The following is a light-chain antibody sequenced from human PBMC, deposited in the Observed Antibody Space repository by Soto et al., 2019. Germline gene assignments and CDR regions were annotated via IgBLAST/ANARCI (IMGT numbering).Light chain of an antibody. J-gene: IGKJ2*01. Sequence: DIQMTQSPSSLSVSVGDRVTITCRASQSITNYLNWYQQKPGKAPKLLVYAASSLQSGVPSRFSGNGSRTDFTLTISSLQPEDCASYYCQPSDSYPYTFGQGNKLEIK. CDR3: QPSDSYPYT. CDR2: AAS. V-gene: IGKV1-39*01. CDR1: QSITNY.